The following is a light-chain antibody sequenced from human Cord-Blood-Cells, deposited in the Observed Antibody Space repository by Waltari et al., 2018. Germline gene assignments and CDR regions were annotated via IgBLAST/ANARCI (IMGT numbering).Light chain of an antibody. J-gene: IGKJ1*01. CDR2: AAS. Sequence: DIPMTQSPSSLSASVGDRVTLTCRASQGISNSLAWYQQKPGKAPKLLLYAASRLESGVPSRFSGSGSGTDYTLTISSLQPEDFATYYCQQYYSTPWTFGQGTKVEIK. CDR3: QQYYSTPWT. V-gene: IGKV1-NL1*01. CDR1: QGISNS.